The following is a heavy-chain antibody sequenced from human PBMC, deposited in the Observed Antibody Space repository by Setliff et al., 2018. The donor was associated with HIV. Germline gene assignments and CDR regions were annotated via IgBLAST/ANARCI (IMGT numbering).Heavy chain of an antibody. Sequence: KPSETLSLTCSVSGASINNGDYYWSWIRQSPGEGLEWIGYIYYSGYYKAYYDSNPALKSRFSASVDTSRNQFSLELQSMTAADTAMYYCARAISFGFPSGLKGTFDVWGLGTMVTVSS. CDR1: GASINNGDYY. D-gene: IGHD3-16*01. CDR2: IYYSGYYKA. V-gene: IGHV4-30-4*01. J-gene: IGHJ3*01. CDR3: ARAISFGFPSGLKGTFDV.